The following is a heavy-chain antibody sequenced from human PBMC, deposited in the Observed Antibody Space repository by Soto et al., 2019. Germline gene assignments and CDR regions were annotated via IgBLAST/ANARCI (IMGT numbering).Heavy chain of an antibody. V-gene: IGHV3-21*01. D-gene: IGHD1-26*01. CDR1: GFTFSSYS. CDR2: ISSSSGYI. Sequence: GGSLRLSCAASGFTFSSYSMNWVRQAPGKGLEWVSSISSSSGYIYYADSLKGRFTISRDNAKNSLYLQMNSLRAEDTAVYYCTRHWLATREFDYWGQGTLVTVSS. J-gene: IGHJ4*02. CDR3: TRHWLATREFDY.